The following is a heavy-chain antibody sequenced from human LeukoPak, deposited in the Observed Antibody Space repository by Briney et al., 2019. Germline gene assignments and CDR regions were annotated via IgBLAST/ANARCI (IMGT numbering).Heavy chain of an antibody. Sequence: GGSLRLSCAASGFTFSSYEMNWVRQAPGKGLEWVSYISSGSTIYYADSVKGRFTGSRDNAENSLYLQMNSRRADDAAVYYCASEGSVPYWGQGTLVTVSS. CDR1: GFTFSSYE. D-gene: IGHD6-6*01. CDR2: ISSGSTI. V-gene: IGHV3-48*03. CDR3: ASEGSVPY. J-gene: IGHJ4*02.